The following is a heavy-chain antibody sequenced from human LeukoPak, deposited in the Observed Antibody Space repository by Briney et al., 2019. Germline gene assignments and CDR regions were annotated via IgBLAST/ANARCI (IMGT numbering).Heavy chain of an antibody. V-gene: IGHV3-30*18. J-gene: IGHJ4*02. CDR2: ISYDGSNK. CDR3: AKGPKLRFFDPCLDY. D-gene: IGHD3-3*01. CDR1: GFIFSNYW. Sequence: PGGSLRLSCTASGFIFSNYWMTWVRQAPGKGLEWVAVISYDGSNKYYADSVKGRFTISRDNSKNTLYLQMNSLRAEDTAVYYCAKGPKLRFFDPCLDYWGQGTLVTVSS.